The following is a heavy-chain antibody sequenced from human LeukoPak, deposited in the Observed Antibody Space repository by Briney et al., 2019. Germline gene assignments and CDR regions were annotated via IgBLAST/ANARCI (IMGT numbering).Heavy chain of an antibody. V-gene: IGHV4-34*01. Sequence: SETLSLTCTVSGGSISSYYWSWIRQPPGKGLEWIGEINHSGSTNYNPSLKSRVTISVDTSKNQFSLKLSSVTAADTAVYYRARGLIAVAGTLYFDYWGQGTLVTVSS. CDR1: GGSISSYY. J-gene: IGHJ4*02. CDR3: ARGLIAVAGTLYFDY. D-gene: IGHD6-19*01. CDR2: INHSGST.